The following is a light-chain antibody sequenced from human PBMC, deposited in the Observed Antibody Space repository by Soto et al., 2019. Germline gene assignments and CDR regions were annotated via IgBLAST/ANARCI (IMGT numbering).Light chain of an antibody. CDR3: QQYNHWPRMLS. CDR1: QSLSSN. V-gene: IGKV3-15*01. Sequence: EIVLTQSPATLYVSPGETATLSCRASQSLSSNVAWYQQRPRHAPRLLIYATSSRASDVPARFSGTGSGTEFTLTIASLQSEDFAIYYCQQYNHWPRMLSFGGGTKVELK. CDR2: ATS. J-gene: IGKJ4*01.